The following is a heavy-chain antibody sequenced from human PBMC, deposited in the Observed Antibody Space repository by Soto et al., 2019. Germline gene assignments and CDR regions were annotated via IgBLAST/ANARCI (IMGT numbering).Heavy chain of an antibody. D-gene: IGHD6-6*01. J-gene: IGHJ3*02. Sequence: EVQLLESGGGLVQPGGSLRLSCAASGFTFSSYAMSWVRQAPGKGLEWVSSINTSGGSTYYADSVKGRFTISRDNSTNTLSLQMNSLRAEDTAVYYCAKTRSSSSYDAFDIWGQGTMVTVSS. CDR3: AKTRSSSSYDAFDI. V-gene: IGHV3-23*01. CDR1: GFTFSSYA. CDR2: INTSGGST.